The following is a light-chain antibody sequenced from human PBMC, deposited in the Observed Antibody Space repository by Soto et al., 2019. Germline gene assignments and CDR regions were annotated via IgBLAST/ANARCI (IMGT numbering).Light chain of an antibody. V-gene: IGLV2-23*03. J-gene: IGLJ2*01. Sequence: QSVLTQPASVSGSPGQSITISCTGTSSDVGSYNLVSWYQQHPDKAPKVMIYEGSKRPSGVSNRFSGSKSGNTASLTISGLQAEDEADYYCCSYAGSGTFVVFGGGTKLAVL. CDR3: CSYAGSGTFVV. CDR2: EGS. CDR1: SSDVGSYNL.